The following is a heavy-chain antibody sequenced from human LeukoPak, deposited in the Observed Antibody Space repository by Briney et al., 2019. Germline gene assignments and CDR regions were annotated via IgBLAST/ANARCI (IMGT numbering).Heavy chain of an antibody. CDR1: GYTFTGHY. CDR3: ARGGQLTNWNYISFDY. D-gene: IGHD1-7*01. J-gene: IGHJ4*02. Sequence: ASVKVSCKASGYTFTGHYIHWVRQAPGQGLEWMGWINPNSGATNFARKFQGRVTITSDTSISTAYMELSTLISDDTALYYCARGGQLTNWNYISFDYWGQGTLVTVSS. V-gene: IGHV1-2*02. CDR2: INPNSGAT.